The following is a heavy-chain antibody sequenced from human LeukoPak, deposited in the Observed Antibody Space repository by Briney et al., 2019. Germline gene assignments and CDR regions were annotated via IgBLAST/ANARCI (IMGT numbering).Heavy chain of an antibody. CDR2: TYYRSKWCS. V-gene: IGHV6-1*01. J-gene: IGHJ4*02. D-gene: IGHD3-10*01. Sequence: SQTLSLTCAISGDSVSSNSAAWSWITQSPSRGLEWLGRTYYRSKWCSDYPLPVKSRITINPDTSKNQFSLQLNSVTPEDTAVYYCTRVHGSGSADYFDYWGQGILVTVSS. CDR1: GDSVSSNSAA. CDR3: TRVHGSGSADYFDY.